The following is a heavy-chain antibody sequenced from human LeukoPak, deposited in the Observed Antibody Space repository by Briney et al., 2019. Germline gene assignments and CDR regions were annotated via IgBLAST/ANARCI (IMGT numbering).Heavy chain of an antibody. Sequence: SETLSLTCTVSGYSISSGYYWGWIRQPPGKGLEWIGSIYHSGSTYYNPSLKSRVTISVDTSKNQFSLKLSSVTAADTAVYYCEGSSSKGDAFDIWGQGTMVSVSS. D-gene: IGHD6-6*01. V-gene: IGHV4-38-2*02. CDR2: IYHSGST. CDR1: GYSISSGYY. CDR3: EGSSSKGDAFDI. J-gene: IGHJ3*02.